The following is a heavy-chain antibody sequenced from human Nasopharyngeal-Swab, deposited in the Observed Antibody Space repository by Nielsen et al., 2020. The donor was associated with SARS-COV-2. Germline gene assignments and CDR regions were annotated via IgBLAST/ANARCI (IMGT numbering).Heavy chain of an antibody. V-gene: IGHV5-51*01. D-gene: IGHD6-13*01. CDR2: IYPGDSDT. CDR1: GYSFTSCW. Sequence: LKLSRTGSGYSFTSCWFAWVRQMPGKGLEWMGIIYPGDSDTRYSPSFQGQVTISADKSISTAYLQWSSLKASDAAMYYCARQPTAAAAMDVWGQGTTVTVSS. J-gene: IGHJ6*02. CDR3: ARQPTAAAAMDV.